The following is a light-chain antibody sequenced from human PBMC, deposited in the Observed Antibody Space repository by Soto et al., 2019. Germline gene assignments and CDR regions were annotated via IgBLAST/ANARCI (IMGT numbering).Light chain of an antibody. CDR2: GVT. CDR1: HNDIGTYDY. J-gene: IGLJ1*01. Sequence: QSPLTKPTCVSLSPGQSITISCTGNHNDIGTYDYVSWYQQHPGRAPRLLIHGVTTRPSGISGRFSASKSGLTASLTISGLQPEDEADYYCSSFTSNRIYVFGPGTKVTVL. CDR3: SSFTSNRIYV. V-gene: IGLV2-14*03.